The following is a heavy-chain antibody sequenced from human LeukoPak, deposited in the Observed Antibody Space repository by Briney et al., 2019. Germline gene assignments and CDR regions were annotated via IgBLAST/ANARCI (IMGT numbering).Heavy chain of an antibody. CDR1: GGTFSSYA. Sequence: SVKVSCKASGGTFSSYAISWVRQAPGQGLEWMGGIIPIFGTANYAQKFQGRVTITADESTSTAYMELSSLRSEDTAVYYCAIGPNAGPYNWFDPWGQGTLVTVSS. D-gene: IGHD1-1*01. V-gene: IGHV1-69*13. CDR3: AIGPNAGPYNWFDP. J-gene: IGHJ5*02. CDR2: IIPIFGTA.